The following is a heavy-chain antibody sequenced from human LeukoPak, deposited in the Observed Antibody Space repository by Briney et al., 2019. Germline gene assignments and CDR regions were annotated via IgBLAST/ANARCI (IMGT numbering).Heavy chain of an antibody. CDR1: GFTFSSYW. V-gene: IGHV3-74*01. Sequence: GGSLRLSCAASGFTFSSYWMHWVRQAPGKGPVWVSRINSDGSSTSYADSVKGRFTISRDNAKNTLYLQMNSLRAEDTAVYYCARAAEDTVDYWGQGTLVTVSS. CDR3: ARAAEDTVDY. D-gene: IGHD5-18*01. J-gene: IGHJ4*02. CDR2: INSDGSST.